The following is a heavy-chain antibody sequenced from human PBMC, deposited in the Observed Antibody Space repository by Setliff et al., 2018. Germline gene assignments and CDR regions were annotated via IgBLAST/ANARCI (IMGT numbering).Heavy chain of an antibody. J-gene: IGHJ4*02. Sequence: SVTVSCKASGYTFRNYAFAWVRQAPGQGLEWVGWISVYNGDTNYAQKFQGRVTLTTDTSTSTAYMELRSLTSDDSAFYYCARAPSVELVTIRTNSWFTYWGQGTLVTVSS. CDR3: ARAPSVELVTIRTNSWFTY. V-gene: IGHV1-18*01. CDR1: GYTFRNYA. CDR2: ISVYNGDT. D-gene: IGHD5-18*01.